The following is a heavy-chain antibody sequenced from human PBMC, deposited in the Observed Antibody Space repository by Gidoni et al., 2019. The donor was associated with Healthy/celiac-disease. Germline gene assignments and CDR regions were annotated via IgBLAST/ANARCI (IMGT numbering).Heavy chain of an antibody. CDR3: ARGTPPTGYSVGMDV. J-gene: IGHJ6*02. D-gene: IGHD3-9*01. CDR1: GCTSSSYS. CDR2: ISSSSSTI. Sequence: EVQLVESGGGWVQPGGSLSLSCAASGCTSSSYSMNWVRQAPGKGLEWVSDISSSSSTIYYATSVKGRFTISRDNAKNSLYLQMNSLRDEDTAVYYCARGTPPTGYSVGMDVWGQGTTVTVSS. V-gene: IGHV3-48*02.